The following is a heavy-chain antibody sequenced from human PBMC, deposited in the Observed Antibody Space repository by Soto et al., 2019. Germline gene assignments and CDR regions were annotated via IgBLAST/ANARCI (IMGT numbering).Heavy chain of an antibody. D-gene: IGHD6-19*01. J-gene: IGHJ1*01. CDR2: ISAYNGNT. Sequence: ASVKVFCKGSGFTFNSYWISLGRQAPGQGLEWMGWISAYNGNTNYAQKLQGGVTMTTDTSTSTAYMELRSLRSDDTAVYYCAMFWGQWLVLKHWGQGTLVTVSS. V-gene: IGHV1-18*01. CDR3: AMFWGQWLVLKH. CDR1: GFTFNSYW.